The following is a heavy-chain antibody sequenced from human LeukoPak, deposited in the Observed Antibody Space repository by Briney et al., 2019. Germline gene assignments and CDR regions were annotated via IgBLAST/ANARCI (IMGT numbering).Heavy chain of an antibody. V-gene: IGHV1-46*01. J-gene: IGHJ6*03. CDR3: ASFYGSGSPHYYYYYMDV. Sequence: ASVKVSCKASGYTFTSYYMHWVRQAPGQGLEWMGIINPSGGSTSYAQKFQGRVTMTRDTSTSTAYMELSSLRSEDTAVYYCASFYGSGSPHYYYYYMDVWGKGTTVTVSS. CDR2: INPSGGST. D-gene: IGHD3-10*01. CDR1: GYTFTSYY.